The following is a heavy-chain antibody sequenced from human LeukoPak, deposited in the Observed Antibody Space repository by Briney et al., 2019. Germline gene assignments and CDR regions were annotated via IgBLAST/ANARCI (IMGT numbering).Heavy chain of an antibody. V-gene: IGHV1-18*01. CDR3: ARDTHRTSDAFDI. CDR1: GHTFTSYG. J-gene: IGHJ3*02. Sequence: GASVKVSCKASGHTFTSYGVSWVRQAPGQGLEWMGWISGYNGNTNYAQKLQGRVTMTTDTSTSTAYMELRRLRSDDTAVYYCARDTHRTSDAFDIWGQGTMVTVSS. CDR2: ISGYNGNT.